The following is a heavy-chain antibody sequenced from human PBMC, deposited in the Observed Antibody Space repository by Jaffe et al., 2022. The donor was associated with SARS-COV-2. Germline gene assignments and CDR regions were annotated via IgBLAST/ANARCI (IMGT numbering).Heavy chain of an antibody. CDR1: GGSISSYY. D-gene: IGHD3-9*01. CDR2: IYYSGST. J-gene: IGHJ5*02. CDR3: ARLLLTGYYIFDP. Sequence: QVQLQESGPGLVKPSETLSLTCTVSGGSISSYYWSWIRQPPGKGLEWIGYIYYSGSTNYNPSLKSRVTISVDTSKNQFSLKLSSVTAADTAVYYCARLLLTGYYIFDPWGQGTLVTVSS. V-gene: IGHV4-59*01.